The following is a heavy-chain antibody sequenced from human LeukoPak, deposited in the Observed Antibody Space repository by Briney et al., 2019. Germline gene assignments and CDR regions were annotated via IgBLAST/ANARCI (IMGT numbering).Heavy chain of an antibody. D-gene: IGHD3-22*01. CDR1: GFTFSSYG. V-gene: IGHV3-30*02. CDR2: IRYDGSNK. Sequence: PGGSLRLSCAASGFTFSSYGMHWVRQAPGKGLGWVAFIRYDGSNKYYADSVKGRFTIFRDNPKNTLDRQMNSLRAEDTAVYSCAKARYYDSSGPFDYWGQGTLVTVSS. J-gene: IGHJ4*02. CDR3: AKARYYDSSGPFDY.